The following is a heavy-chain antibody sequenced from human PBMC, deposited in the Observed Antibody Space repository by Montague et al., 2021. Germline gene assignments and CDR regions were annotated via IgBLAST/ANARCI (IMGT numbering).Heavy chain of an antibody. Sequence: SETLSLTCTVSSGSIFHAHWCWVRQPPGKGLEWLGSMFYGGATSNNPSLKSRVTMSIDTSTNQFSLKLSFVTAADTAVYDCAKQDYFVSGTSYKGFDPWGQGILVTVSS. V-gene: IGHV4-59*08. J-gene: IGHJ5*02. CDR2: MFYGGAT. CDR3: AKQDYFVSGTSYKGFDP. CDR1: SGSIFHAH. D-gene: IGHD3-10*01.